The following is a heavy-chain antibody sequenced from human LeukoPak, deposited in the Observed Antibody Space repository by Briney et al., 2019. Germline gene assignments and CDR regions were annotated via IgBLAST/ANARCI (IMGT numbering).Heavy chain of an antibody. CDR1: GFTFSTYA. Sequence: GGSLRLSCAASGFTFSTYAMTWVRQAPGKGLEWVSSISGSGAGKFYAAPVKGRFTTSRDNSKNTLYVQMNSLRAEDTAVYYCAKAAYGDYAGAFDIWGQGAMVIVSS. CDR3: AKAAYGDYAGAFDI. V-gene: IGHV3-23*01. J-gene: IGHJ3*02. CDR2: ISGSGAGK. D-gene: IGHD4-17*01.